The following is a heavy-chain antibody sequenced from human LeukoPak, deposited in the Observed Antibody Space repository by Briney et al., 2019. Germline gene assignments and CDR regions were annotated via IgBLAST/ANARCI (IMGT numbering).Heavy chain of an antibody. CDR1: GYTFTDYH. J-gene: IGHJ3*02. V-gene: IGHV1-2*02. CDR2: NNPSSGGT. CDR3: ARDSSADPMNAFDI. Sequence: GASVKVSCKASGYTFTDYHIHWVRQAPGQGLEWMGWNNPSSGGTNYAQKFQGRVTMTRDTSITTAYLDLSRLTSDDTAVYYCARDSSADPMNAFDIWGHGTMVTVSS. D-gene: IGHD3-22*01.